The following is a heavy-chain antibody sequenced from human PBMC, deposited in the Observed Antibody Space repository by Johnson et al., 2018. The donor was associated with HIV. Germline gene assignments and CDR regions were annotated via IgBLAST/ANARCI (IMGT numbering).Heavy chain of an antibody. CDR1: GFTFSSYG. CDR3: ARETGDPVVPAARDAFDI. V-gene: IGHV3-33*08. Sequence: VQLVESGGGVVQPGRSLRLSCVAYGFTFSSYGMHWVRQAPGKGLEWVAVIWYDGSNKYYVDSVKGRFTISRDNAKNSLYLQMNSLRAEDTAVYYCARETGDPVVPAARDAFDIWGQGTMVTVSS. CDR2: IWYDGSNK. D-gene: IGHD2-2*01. J-gene: IGHJ3*02.